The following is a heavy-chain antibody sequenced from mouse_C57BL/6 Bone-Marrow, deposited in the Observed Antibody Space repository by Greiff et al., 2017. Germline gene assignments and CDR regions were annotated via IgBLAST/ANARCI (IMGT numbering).Heavy chain of an antibody. CDR2: IWGDGGT. CDR1: GFSLTSYG. V-gene: IGHV2-3*01. Sequence: VMLVESGPGLVAPSQSLSITCTVSGFSLTSYGVSWVRQPPGQGLEWLGVIWGDGGTTYHSALIPRLGISKDNSTSQVFLKLNSLHTDDTATYYCAACGDWFAYWGQGTLVTVSA. CDR3: AACGDWFAY. J-gene: IGHJ3*01.